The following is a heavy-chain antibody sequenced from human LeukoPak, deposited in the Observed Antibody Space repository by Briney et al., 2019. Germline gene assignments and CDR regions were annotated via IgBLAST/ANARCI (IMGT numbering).Heavy chain of an antibody. CDR1: GGSFSGYY. CDR2: INHSGST. J-gene: IGHJ4*02. V-gene: IGHV4-34*01. CDR3: VRGQVKYQLLTYFDY. Sequence: SETLSLTCAVYGGSFSGYYWSWIRQPPGKGLEWIGEINHSGSTNYNPSLKSRVTISVDTSKNQFSLKLSSVTAADTAVYYCVRGQVKYQLLTYFDYWGQGTLVTVSS. D-gene: IGHD2-2*01.